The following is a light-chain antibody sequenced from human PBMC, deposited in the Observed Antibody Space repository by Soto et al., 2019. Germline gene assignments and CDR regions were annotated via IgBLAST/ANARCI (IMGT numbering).Light chain of an antibody. V-gene: IGKV3-11*01. Sequence: EIVLTQSPATLSLSPGERATLSCRASQSVSSYLAWDQQRPGQAPRLLMYDASNKATGIPARFSGSGSGTDFTLTSSSLEPEDFALYYCQQRSNWPLTFGGGTKVEI. CDR1: QSVSSY. CDR3: QQRSNWPLT. CDR2: DAS. J-gene: IGKJ4*01.